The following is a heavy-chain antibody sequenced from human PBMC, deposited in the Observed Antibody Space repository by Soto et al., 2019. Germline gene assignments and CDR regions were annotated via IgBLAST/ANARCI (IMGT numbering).Heavy chain of an antibody. Sequence: SETLSLTSAVSSGSISSSNWWSWVRQPPGKGLEWIGEIYHSGSTNYNPSLKSRVTISVDKSKNQFSLKLSSVTAADTAVYYCARDAGYSSGWPHLDYWGQGTLVTVSS. CDR3: ARDAGYSSGWPHLDY. CDR2: IYHSGST. V-gene: IGHV4-4*02. J-gene: IGHJ4*02. CDR1: SGSISSSNW. D-gene: IGHD6-19*01.